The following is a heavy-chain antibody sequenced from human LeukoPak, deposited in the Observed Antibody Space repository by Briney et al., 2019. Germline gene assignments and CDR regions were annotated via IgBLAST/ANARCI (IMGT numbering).Heavy chain of an antibody. V-gene: IGHV4-39*07. CDR2: INHSGST. D-gene: IGHD5-18*01. CDR3: ARGRAYGYQRDAFDI. J-gene: IGHJ3*02. Sequence: SETLSLTCTVSGGSISSSSYYWGWIRQPPGKGLEWIGEINHSGSTNYNPSLKSRVTISVDTSKNQFSLKLSFVTAADTAVYYCARGRAYGYQRDAFDIWGQGTMVTVSS. CDR1: GGSISSSSYY.